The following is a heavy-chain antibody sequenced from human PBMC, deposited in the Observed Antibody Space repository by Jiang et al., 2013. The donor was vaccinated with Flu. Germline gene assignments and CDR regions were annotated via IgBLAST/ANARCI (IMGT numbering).Heavy chain of an antibody. Sequence: TFTSYGISWVRQAPGQGLEWMGWISAYNGNTNYAQKLQGRVTMTTDTSTSTAYMELRSLRSDDTAVYYCIAAAGSNFDYWGQGTLVTVSS. CDR2: ISAYNGNT. V-gene: IGHV1-18*01. J-gene: IGHJ4*02. CDR1: TFTSYG. CDR3: IAAAGSNFDY. D-gene: IGHD6-13*01.